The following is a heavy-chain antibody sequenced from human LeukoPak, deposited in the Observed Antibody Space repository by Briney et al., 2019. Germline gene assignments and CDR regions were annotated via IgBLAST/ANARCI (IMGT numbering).Heavy chain of an antibody. J-gene: IGHJ4*02. CDR3: ARAKVDIVATFSEGPFDY. D-gene: IGHD5-12*01. CDR2: INAGNGNT. V-gene: IGHV1-3*01. Sequence: ASVKVSCKASGYTFTSYAMHWVRQAPGQRLEWMRWINAGNGNTKYSQKFQGRVTITRDTSASTAYMELSSLRSEDTAVYYCARAKVDIVATFSEGPFDYWGQGTLVTVSS. CDR1: GYTFTSYA.